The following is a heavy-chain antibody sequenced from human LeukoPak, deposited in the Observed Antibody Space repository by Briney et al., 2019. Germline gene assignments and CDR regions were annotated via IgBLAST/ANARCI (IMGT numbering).Heavy chain of an antibody. CDR1: GGSISSGDYY. J-gene: IGHJ4*02. CDR3: ARESLIVVVPAAIV. Sequence: SETLSLTCTVSGGSISSGDYYWSWIRQPPGKGLEWIGYIYYSGSTYYNPSLKSRVTISVDTSKNQFSVNLSSVTAADTAVYYCARESLIVVVPAAIVWGQGTLVTVSS. CDR2: IYYSGST. D-gene: IGHD2-2*02. V-gene: IGHV4-30-4*08.